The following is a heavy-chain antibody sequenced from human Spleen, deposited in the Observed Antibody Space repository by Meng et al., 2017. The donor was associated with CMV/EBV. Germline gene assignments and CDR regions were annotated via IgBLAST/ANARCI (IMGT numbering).Heavy chain of an antibody. D-gene: IGHD2-2*01. V-gene: IGHV3-11*04. CDR1: GFTFSDYY. J-gene: IGHJ6*02. Sequence: GESLKISCAASGFTFSDYYMYWVRQAPGKGLEWVSYITSSGSAIYYADSVKGRFTVSRDNARNSLYLQMDGLRAEDTAVYYCAREGEMGCRSASCRRGLDVWGQGTTVTVSS. CDR3: AREGEMGCRSASCRRGLDV. CDR2: ITSSGSAI.